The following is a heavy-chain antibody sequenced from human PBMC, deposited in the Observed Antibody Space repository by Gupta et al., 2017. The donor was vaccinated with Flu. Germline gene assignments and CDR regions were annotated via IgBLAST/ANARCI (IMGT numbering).Heavy chain of an antibody. CDR2: ISGSGEGR. CDR3: AKDEKSSWYINGLDS. J-gene: IGHJ4*02. D-gene: IGHD6-13*01. Sequence: EVQLLESGGGLVQPGGSLRISCTTSRFSFSKIALNWVRQAPGKGLERIAGISGSGEGRYYADSGKGRFTISRDKSKKTVILQMDRLRDDDAATYYCAKDEKSSWYINGLDSWGQVTLVTVSS. CDR1: RFSFSKIA. V-gene: IGHV3-23*01.